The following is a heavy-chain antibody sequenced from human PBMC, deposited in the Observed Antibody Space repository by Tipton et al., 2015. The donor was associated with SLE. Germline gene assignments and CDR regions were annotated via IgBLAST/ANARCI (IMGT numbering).Heavy chain of an antibody. CDR2: IYYSGST. J-gene: IGHJ4*02. D-gene: IGHD6-13*01. Sequence: TLSLTCTVSGGSISSYYWGWIRQPPGKGLEWIGSIYYSGSTYYNPSLKSRVTISVDTSKNQFSLKLRSVTAADTAVYYCTRDSSISTGGDYFDYWGQGTLVTVSS. CDR1: GGSISSYY. CDR3: TRDSSISTGGDYFDY. V-gene: IGHV4-39*07.